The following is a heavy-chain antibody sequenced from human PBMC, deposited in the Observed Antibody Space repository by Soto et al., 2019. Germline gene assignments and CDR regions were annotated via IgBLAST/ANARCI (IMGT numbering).Heavy chain of an antibody. CDR2: IIAYNGNT. V-gene: IGHV1-18*04. Sequence: ASVKVSCKASGYTFTSYGISWVRQAPGQGLDWMRLIIAYNGNTNYAHKLRGRVTITTDTSTSTAYMGLRTLSSGDTAVFFFGKDFQSAAAGPPYFAYWAQVT. J-gene: IGHJ4*02. CDR3: GKDFQSAAAGPPYFAY. D-gene: IGHD6-25*01. CDR1: GYTFTSYG.